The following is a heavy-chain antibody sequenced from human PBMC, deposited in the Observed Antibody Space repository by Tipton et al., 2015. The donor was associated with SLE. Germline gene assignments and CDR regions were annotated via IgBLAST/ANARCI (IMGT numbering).Heavy chain of an antibody. CDR3: ATDRGGYSAYNGGYFFDY. D-gene: IGHD5-12*01. V-gene: IGHV3-53*04. CDR2: IYRGGNT. Sequence: GSLRLSCAASGFAVSNNYMTWVRQAPGKGLEWVSLIYRGGNTYYEDSVKGRFTISRHNSKNTLYLQMNSLRAEDTAVYYCATDRGGYSAYNGGYFFDYWGQGTQVTASS. CDR1: GFAVSNNY. J-gene: IGHJ4*02.